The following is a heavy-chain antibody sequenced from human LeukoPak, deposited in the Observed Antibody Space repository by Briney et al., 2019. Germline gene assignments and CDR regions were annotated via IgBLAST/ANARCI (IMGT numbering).Heavy chain of an antibody. V-gene: IGHV3-73*01. CDR1: GFTFSDSA. D-gene: IGHD6-19*01. J-gene: IGHJ4*02. CDR2: IRSKADSYAT. CDR3: TREYSSGWPFDY. Sequence: GGSLRLSCAASGFTFSDSAIHWVRQASGKGLEWVGRIRSKADSYATTYGASVKGRFTISRDDSKNTAYLHMNSLKTDDTAVYYCTREYSSGWPFDYWGQGTLVTVSS.